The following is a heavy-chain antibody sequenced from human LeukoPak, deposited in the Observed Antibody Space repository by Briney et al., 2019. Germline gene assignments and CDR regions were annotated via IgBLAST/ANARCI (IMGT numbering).Heavy chain of an antibody. D-gene: IGHD2-21*01. CDR1: GFTFSSYG. J-gene: IGHJ4*02. CDR2: IRYDGSNK. CDR3: AKVPYCGGDCYSPADY. V-gene: IGHV3-30*02. Sequence: GGSLRLSCAASGFTFSSYGMHWVRQAPGKGLEWVAFIRYDGSNKYCADSVKGRFTISRDNSKNTLYLQMNSLRAEDTAVYYCAKVPYCGGDCYSPADYWGQGTLVTVSS.